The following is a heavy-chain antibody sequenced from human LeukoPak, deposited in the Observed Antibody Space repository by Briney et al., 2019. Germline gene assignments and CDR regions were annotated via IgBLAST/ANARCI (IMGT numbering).Heavy chain of an antibody. Sequence: SETLSLTCTVSGGSISSSSYYWGWIRQPPGKGLEWIGSIYYSGSTYYNPSLKSRITISVDASKNRISLNLSSVTAADTAMYYCATGELGAKDHWGQGTLVTVSS. CDR1: GGSISSSSYY. CDR3: ATGELGAKDH. CDR2: IYYSGST. J-gene: IGHJ4*02. D-gene: IGHD1-26*01. V-gene: IGHV4-39*01.